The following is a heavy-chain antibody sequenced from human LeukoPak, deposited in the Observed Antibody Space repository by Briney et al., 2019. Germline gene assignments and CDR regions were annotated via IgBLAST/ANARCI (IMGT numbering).Heavy chain of an antibody. V-gene: IGHV1-2*02. J-gene: IGHJ5*02. CDR3: ARGDPNSSWIPYGEGNNWFDP. Sequence: ASVKVSCKASGYTFTGYYMHWVRQAPGQGLEWMGWINPNNGDTNYAQKFQGRVTMTRDTSISTAYMELSRLRSDDTAVYYCARGDPNSSWIPYGEGNNWFDPWGQGTLVTVSS. CDR2: INPNNGDT. D-gene: IGHD6-13*01. CDR1: GYTFTGYY.